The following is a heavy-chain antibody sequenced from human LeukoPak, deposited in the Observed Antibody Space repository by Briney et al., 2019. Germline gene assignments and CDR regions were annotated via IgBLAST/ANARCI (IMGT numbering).Heavy chain of an antibody. CDR1: GFTFSQFW. J-gene: IGHJ4*02. CDR2: IKKTGSET. Sequence: GGSLRLSCAASGFTFSQFWMSWVRQAPGKGLEWVAYIKKTGSETYYVDSVKGRFTITRDNTRNSLFLQMYSLRAEDTAMYFCAREDGYCSGGNCYSYFDSWGQGTLVTVSS. CDR3: AREDGYCSGGNCYSYFDS. V-gene: IGHV3-7*01. D-gene: IGHD2-15*01.